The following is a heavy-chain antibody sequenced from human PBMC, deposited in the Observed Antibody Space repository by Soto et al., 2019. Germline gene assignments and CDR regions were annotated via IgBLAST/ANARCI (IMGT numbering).Heavy chain of an antibody. CDR2: ISGSGGST. CDR1: GFTFSSYA. Sequence: PGGPLRLSCAASGFTFSSYAMSWVRQAPGKGLEWVSAISGSGGSTYYADSVKGRFTISRDNSKNTLYLQMNSLRAEDTAVYYCAKLPAADPLYFDYWGQGTLVTVSS. V-gene: IGHV3-23*01. CDR3: AKLPAADPLYFDY. J-gene: IGHJ4*02.